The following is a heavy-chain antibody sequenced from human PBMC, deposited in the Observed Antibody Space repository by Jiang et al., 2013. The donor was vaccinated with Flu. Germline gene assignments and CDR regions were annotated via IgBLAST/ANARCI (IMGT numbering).Heavy chain of an antibody. Sequence: SGGSTSYAQKFQGRVTMTRDTSTSTVYMELSSLRSEDTAVYYCARASPYCSSTSCYYYYGMDVWGQGTTVTVSS. CDR3: ARASPYCSSTSCYYYYGMDV. D-gene: IGHD2-2*01. V-gene: IGHV1-46*01. CDR2: SGGST. J-gene: IGHJ6*02.